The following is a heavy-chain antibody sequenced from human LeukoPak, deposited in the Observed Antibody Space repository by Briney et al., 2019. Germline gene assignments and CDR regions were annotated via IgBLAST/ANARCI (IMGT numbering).Heavy chain of an antibody. V-gene: IGHV3-23*01. J-gene: IGHJ6*03. CDR1: GFTFSSYA. D-gene: IGHD6-19*01. Sequence: GGSLRLSCAASGFTFSSYAMSWVRQAPGKGLEWVSAISGSGGSTYYADSVKGRFTISRDNSKNTLYLQMNSLRAEDTAVYYCAKDLGIAVAARPGGYYYYMDVWGKGTTVTVSS. CDR2: ISGSGGST. CDR3: AKDLGIAVAARPGGYYYYMDV.